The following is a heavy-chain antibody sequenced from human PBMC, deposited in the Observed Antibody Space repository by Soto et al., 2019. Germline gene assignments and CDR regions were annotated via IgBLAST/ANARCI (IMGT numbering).Heavy chain of an antibody. Sequence: QVQLVQSGAEVKKPGASVKVSCKASGYTFSTYTMHWVRQAPGQRFEWMGWVNAGNGDTRYSQKFQGRVTITRDTFAITGYMELSSLTSEDTAVYYCARASSHHDGFDMWGQGTKVTVSS. J-gene: IGHJ3*02. CDR2: VNAGNGDT. CDR1: GYTFSTYT. CDR3: ARASSHHDGFDM. V-gene: IGHV1-3*01.